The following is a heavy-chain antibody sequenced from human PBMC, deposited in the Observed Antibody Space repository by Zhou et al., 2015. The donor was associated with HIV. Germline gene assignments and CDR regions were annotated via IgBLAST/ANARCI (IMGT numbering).Heavy chain of an antibody. D-gene: IGHD3-10*01. V-gene: IGHV1-69*01. J-gene: IGHJ2*01. Sequence: QVQLVQSGAEVKKPGSSVKVSCKASGGTFSSYAISWVRQAPGQGLEWMGGIIPIFGTANYAQKFQGRVTITADESTSTAYMELSSLRSEDTAVYYCARVFTMVRGVFGYFDSLGPWHPGHCLL. CDR3: ARVFTMVRGVFGYFDS. CDR1: GGTFSSYA. CDR2: IIPIFGTA.